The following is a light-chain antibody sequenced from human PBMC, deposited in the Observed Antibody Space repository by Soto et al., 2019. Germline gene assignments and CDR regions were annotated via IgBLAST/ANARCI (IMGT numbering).Light chain of an antibody. CDR3: QQSHSTPYT. J-gene: IGKJ2*01. CDR1: QSISRN. V-gene: IGKV1-39*01. Sequence: DIQLTQSPSSLSPSVGDRITLCCRASQSISRNLNWYQQMPGKAPSLLIYAARDLQSGVPGRFSGSGSGTEFILTTSSLQPEDLATYYCQQSHSTPYTFGQGTKLEI. CDR2: AAR.